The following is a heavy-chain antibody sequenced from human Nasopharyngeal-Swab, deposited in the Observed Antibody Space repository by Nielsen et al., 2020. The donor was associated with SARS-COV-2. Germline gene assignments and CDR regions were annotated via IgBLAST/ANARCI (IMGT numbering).Heavy chain of an antibody. Sequence: GESLKISCAASGFTFSSYGMHWARQAPGKGLEWVSSIGRYGTDIFHADSVKGRFSVFRDAANKSIYLQMRSLRAEDTAVYYCARGTVFGVANGMDVWGQRTTVTVSS. CDR1: GFTFSSYG. CDR2: IGRYGTDI. J-gene: IGHJ6*02. D-gene: IGHD3-3*01. CDR3: ARGTVFGVANGMDV. V-gene: IGHV3-21*01.